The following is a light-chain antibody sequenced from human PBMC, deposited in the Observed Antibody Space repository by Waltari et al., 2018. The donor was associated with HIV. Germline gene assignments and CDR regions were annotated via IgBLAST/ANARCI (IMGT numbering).Light chain of an antibody. J-gene: IGLJ2*01. CDR3: AAWDDSLNGLL. CDR2: SNN. V-gene: IGLV1-44*01. Sequence: QSVLAQPPSASETPGQRVTISCSGRSSNIGSNTVNWYQQLPGTAPKLLIYSNNQRPSGVPDRFSGSKSGTSASLAISGLQSEDEAAYYCAAWDDSLNGLLFGGGTKLTVL. CDR1: SSNIGSNT.